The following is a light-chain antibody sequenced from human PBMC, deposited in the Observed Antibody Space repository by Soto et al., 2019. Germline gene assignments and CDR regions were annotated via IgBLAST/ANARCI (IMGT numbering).Light chain of an antibody. Sequence: EIVLTQSPGTLSSSPGERATLSCRASQSVTSNYLAWYQQKPGQAPRLLIYDASTRATGIPDGFSGSGSGTDFTLTISRLEPEDFAVYYCQQYNNSPLTFGGGTKVEIK. J-gene: IGKJ4*01. CDR3: QQYNNSPLT. CDR2: DAS. V-gene: IGKV3-20*01. CDR1: QSVTSNY.